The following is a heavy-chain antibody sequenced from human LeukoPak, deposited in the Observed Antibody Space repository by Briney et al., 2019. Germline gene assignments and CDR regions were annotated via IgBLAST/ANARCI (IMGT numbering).Heavy chain of an antibody. D-gene: IGHD6-6*01. J-gene: IGHJ4*02. CDR3: ARHRAYSSSSPFDY. Sequence: SQTLSLTCSVSGGSISSLYWSRIRQPPGKGLEWIGYIYYTGSTNYNPSLKSRVTMFVDMSKNQFSLRLSSVTAADTAVYYCARHRAYSSSSPFDYWGQGTLVTVSS. V-gene: IGHV4-59*08. CDR1: GGSISSLY. CDR2: IYYTGST.